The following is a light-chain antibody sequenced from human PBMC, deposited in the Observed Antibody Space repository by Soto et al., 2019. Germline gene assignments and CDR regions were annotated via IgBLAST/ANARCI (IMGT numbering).Light chain of an antibody. Sequence: QSALTQPASVSGSPGQSITISCTGTSSDVGSYNYVSWYQQHPGKAPKLMIYEVSDRPSGISSRFSGSKSGNTAYLTISGLQTEDESDYYCSSYTSSSTLFGTGTQLTVL. V-gene: IGLV2-14*01. CDR3: SSYTSSSTL. J-gene: IGLJ1*01. CDR2: EVS. CDR1: SSDVGSYNY.